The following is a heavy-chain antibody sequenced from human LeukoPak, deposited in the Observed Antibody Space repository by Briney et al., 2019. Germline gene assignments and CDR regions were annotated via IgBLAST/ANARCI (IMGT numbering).Heavy chain of an antibody. V-gene: IGHV3-21*01. Sequence: GESLRLSCSASGFTFSDYDMNWVRQAPGKGLEWVSSISGRSSHMYYGDSVKGRFSISRDNAKNSLYLQMNSLGAEDTAVYYCGRAFPPLRASSAGDFWGQGILVTVSS. CDR3: GRAFPPLRASSAGDF. J-gene: IGHJ4*02. CDR2: ISGRSSHM. D-gene: IGHD3-16*01. CDR1: GFTFSDYD.